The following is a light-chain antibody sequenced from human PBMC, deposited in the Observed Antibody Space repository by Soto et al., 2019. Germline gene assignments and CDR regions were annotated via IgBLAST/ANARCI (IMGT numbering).Light chain of an antibody. CDR2: KAS. Sequence: DIQMTQSPSTLSASVGDRVTITCRASQSISSWLAWYQQKPGRAPKLLIYKASSLESGLPSRFSGSGSGTEFTLTISSLQPDDFATYYCQQYNSYLITFGQGTRLEIK. CDR3: QQYNSYLIT. V-gene: IGKV1-5*03. CDR1: QSISSW. J-gene: IGKJ5*01.